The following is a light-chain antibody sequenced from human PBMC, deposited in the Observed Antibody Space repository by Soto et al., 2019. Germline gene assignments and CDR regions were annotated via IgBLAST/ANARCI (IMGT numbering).Light chain of an antibody. CDR3: MQGTHWPIT. V-gene: IGKV2-30*02. CDR1: QILVHSDGIAY. CDR2: KVS. J-gene: IGKJ5*01. Sequence: DFVMTQSKLSLPVTLGQPASISCRSNQILVHSDGIAYFSWFQQRPGRSPRRLIYKVSNRDSGVPARFSGSGSGTDFALKISRVEAEDVGVYYCMQGTHWPITFGQGTRLEIK.